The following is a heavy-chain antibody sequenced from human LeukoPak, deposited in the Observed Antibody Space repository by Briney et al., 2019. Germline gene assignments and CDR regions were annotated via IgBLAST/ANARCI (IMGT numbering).Heavy chain of an antibody. D-gene: IGHD2-2*02. CDR2: IKQDGSEK. CDR3: ARDRGYCSSISCDNVY. V-gene: IGHV3-7*01. Sequence: PGGSLRLSCAASGFTFSSYWMSWVRQAPGKGLEWVANIKQDGSEKYYVDSVKGRFTTSRDNAKNSLYLQMNSLRAEDTAVYYCARDRGYCSSISCDNVYWGQGTLVTVSS. J-gene: IGHJ4*02. CDR1: GFTFSSYW.